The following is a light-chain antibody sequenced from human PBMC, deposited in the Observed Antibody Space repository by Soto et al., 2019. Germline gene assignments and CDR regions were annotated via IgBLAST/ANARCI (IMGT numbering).Light chain of an antibody. CDR2: DVS. V-gene: IGLV2-14*01. CDR3: ISYKSGSTPYV. CDR1: SSDVGGYNY. Sequence: QSVLTQPASVSGSPGQSITLSCTGTSSDVGGYNYVSWYQQHPGKAPKLMIYDVSDRPSGVSTRFSGSKSGNTASLTISGLQTEDEADYYCISYKSGSTPYVFGTGTKVTVL. J-gene: IGLJ1*01.